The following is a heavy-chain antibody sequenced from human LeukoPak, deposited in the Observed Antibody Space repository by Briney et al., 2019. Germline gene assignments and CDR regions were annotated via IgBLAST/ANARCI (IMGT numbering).Heavy chain of an antibody. Sequence: GSVKVSCKASGYTFTGYYMHWVRQAPGQGLEWMGWINPNSGGTNYAQKFQGRVTMTRDTYISRAYMELSRLRSDDTAVYYCARSKSIAARLGGYWGQGTLVTVSS. D-gene: IGHD6-6*01. CDR2: INPNSGGT. CDR3: ARSKSIAARLGGY. J-gene: IGHJ4*02. CDR1: GYTFTGYY. V-gene: IGHV1-2*02.